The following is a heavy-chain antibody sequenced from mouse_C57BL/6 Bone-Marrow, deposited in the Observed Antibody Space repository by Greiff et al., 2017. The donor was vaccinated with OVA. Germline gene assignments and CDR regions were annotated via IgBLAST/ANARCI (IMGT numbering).Heavy chain of an antibody. J-gene: IGHJ2*01. CDR2: IDPSDSYT. CDR3: ARRLWSVYFDY. D-gene: IGHD1-1*02. V-gene: IGHV1-69*01. Sequence: VQLQQPGAELVMPGASVKLSCKASGYTFTSYWMHWVKQRPGQGLEWIGEIDPSDSYTNYNQKFKGKSTSTVDKSSSTAYMQLSSLTSEDSAVYYCARRLWSVYFDYWGQGTTLTVSS. CDR1: GYTFTSYW.